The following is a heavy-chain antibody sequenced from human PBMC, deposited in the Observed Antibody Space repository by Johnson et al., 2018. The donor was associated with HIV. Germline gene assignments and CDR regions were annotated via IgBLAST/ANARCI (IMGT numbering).Heavy chain of an antibody. Sequence: QVQLVESGGGLVQPGGSLRLSCAASGFSFSSYGMHWVRQAAGKGLEWVALIWYDGSNKYYADSVKGRFTISRDNSKNTLYLQMNSLRAEDTAVYYCARDSLETSDGAFDIWGQGTMVTVSS. D-gene: IGHD1-1*01. J-gene: IGHJ3*02. CDR2: IWYDGSNK. CDR3: ARDSLETSDGAFDI. CDR1: GFSFSSYG. V-gene: IGHV3-33*08.